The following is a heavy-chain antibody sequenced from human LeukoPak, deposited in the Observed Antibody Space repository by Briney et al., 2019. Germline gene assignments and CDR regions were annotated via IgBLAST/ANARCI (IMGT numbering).Heavy chain of an antibody. V-gene: IGHV4-39*01. D-gene: IGHD3-9*01. Sequence: SETLSLTCTVSGGSISSSSYYWGWIRQPPGKGLEWIGSIYYSGSTYYNPSLKSRVTISVDTSKNQFSLKLSSVTAADTAVYXXARDPHYDILTGGAVNWFDPWGQGTLVTVSS. CDR3: ARDPHYDILTGGAVNWFDP. CDR2: IYYSGST. CDR1: GGSISSSSYY. J-gene: IGHJ5*02.